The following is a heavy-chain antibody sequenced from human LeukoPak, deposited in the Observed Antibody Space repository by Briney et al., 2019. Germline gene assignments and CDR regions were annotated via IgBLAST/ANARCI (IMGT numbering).Heavy chain of an antibody. Sequence: ASVKVSCKASGYTFTSYGISWVRQAPGQGLEWMGWISAYNGNTNYAQKLQGRVTMTTDTSTSTAYMEPRSLRSDDTAVYYCARDGSFYCSSTSCYAVSEYFQHWGQGTLVTVSS. J-gene: IGHJ1*01. CDR1: GYTFTSYG. CDR3: ARDGSFYCSSTSCYAVSEYFQH. V-gene: IGHV1-18*01. CDR2: ISAYNGNT. D-gene: IGHD2-2*01.